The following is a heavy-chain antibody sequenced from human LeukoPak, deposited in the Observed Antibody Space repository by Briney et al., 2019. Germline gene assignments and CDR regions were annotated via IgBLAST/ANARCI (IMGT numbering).Heavy chain of an antibody. CDR2: INHSGST. CDR3: ARHARYCSGGSCYSGEWFDP. V-gene: IGHV4-34*01. CDR1: GGSFSGYY. J-gene: IGHJ5*02. Sequence: SETLSLTCAVYGGSFSGYYWSWIHQPPGKGLEWIGEINHSGSTNYNPSLKSRVTISVDTSKNQFSLKLSSVTAADTAVYYCARHARYCSGGSCYSGEWFDPWGQGTLVTVSS. D-gene: IGHD2-15*01.